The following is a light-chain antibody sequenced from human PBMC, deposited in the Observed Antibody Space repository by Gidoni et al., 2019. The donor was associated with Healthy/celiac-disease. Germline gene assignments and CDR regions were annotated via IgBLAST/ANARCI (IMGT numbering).Light chain of an antibody. CDR3: QQSYSTPLYT. Sequence: DIQMTKSPSSLSASVGDRVTITCRASQSISSSLNWYHQKPGKAPKLLIYAASSLQSGVPSRFSGSGSGTDFTLTISSLQPEDFATYYCQQSYSTPLYTFGQGTKLEIK. V-gene: IGKV1-39*01. CDR1: QSISSS. J-gene: IGKJ2*01. CDR2: AAS.